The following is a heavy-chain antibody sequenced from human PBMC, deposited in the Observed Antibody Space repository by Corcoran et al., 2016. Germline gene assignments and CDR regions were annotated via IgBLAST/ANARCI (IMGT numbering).Heavy chain of an antibody. V-gene: IGHV1-2*02. CDR2: INPNSGGT. CDR3: ARSRGYCSSTSCSRYWFDP. Sequence: QVQLVQSGAEVKKPGASVKVSCKASGYTFTGYYMHWVRQAPGQGLEWMGWINPNSGGTNYAQKFQGRVTMTRDTSISTAYMELSRLRSDDTAVYYCARSRGYCSSTSCSRYWFDPWGQGTLVTVSS. J-gene: IGHJ5*02. CDR1: GYTFTGYY. D-gene: IGHD2-2*01.